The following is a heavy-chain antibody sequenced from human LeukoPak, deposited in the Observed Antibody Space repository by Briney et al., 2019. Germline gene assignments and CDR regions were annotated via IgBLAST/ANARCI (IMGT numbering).Heavy chain of an antibody. J-gene: IGHJ3*02. CDR1: GGSFSGYY. V-gene: IGHV4-34*01. CDR3: ALVVSADDAFDN. Sequence: SETLSLTCAVYGGSFSGYYWSWIRQPPGKGLEWIGEINHSGSTNYNPSLKSRVTISVDTSKNQSSLKLSSVTAADTAVYYCALVVSADDAFDNWGQGTMVTVSS. CDR2: INHSGST. D-gene: IGHD3-22*01.